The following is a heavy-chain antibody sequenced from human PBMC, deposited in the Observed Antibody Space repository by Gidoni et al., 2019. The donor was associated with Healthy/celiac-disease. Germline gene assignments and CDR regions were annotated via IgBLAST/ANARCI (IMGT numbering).Heavy chain of an antibody. V-gene: IGHV3-30-3*01. Sequence: HWVRQAPGKGLEWVAVISYDGSNKYYADSVKGRFTISRDNSKNTLYLQMNSLRAEDTAVYYCARAVSLSGYVDYWGQGTLVTVSS. J-gene: IGHJ4*02. D-gene: IGHD3-9*01. CDR3: ARAVSLSGYVDY. CDR2: ISYDGSNK.